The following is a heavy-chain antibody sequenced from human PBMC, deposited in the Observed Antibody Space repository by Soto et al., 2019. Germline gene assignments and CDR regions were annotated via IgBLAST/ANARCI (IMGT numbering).Heavy chain of an antibody. CDR3: ARDRALGYCSGGSCIVGVDYYGMDV. J-gene: IGHJ6*02. Sequence: GASVKVSCKASGYTFTGYYMHWVRQAPGQGLEWMGWINPNSGGTNYAQKFQGWVTMTRDTSISTAYMELSRLRSDDTAVYYCARDRALGYCSGGSCIVGVDYYGMDVWGQGTTVTVSS. D-gene: IGHD2-15*01. CDR2: INPNSGGT. V-gene: IGHV1-2*04. CDR1: GYTFTGYY.